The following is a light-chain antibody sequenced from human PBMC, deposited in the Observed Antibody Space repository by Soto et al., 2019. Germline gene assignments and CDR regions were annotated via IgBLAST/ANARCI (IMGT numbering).Light chain of an antibody. CDR3: TSYAGNSNYV. V-gene: IGLV2-8*01. CDR1: TNYVGGFNY. CDR2: EVD. Sequence: QSLLTQPPSASGSAGQSVTISCTGPTNYVGGFNYVSWYQQHPGRVPKLIIYEVDKRPSGVPDRFSGSKAGNTASLTVSGLQADDEADYYCTSYAGNSNYVFGTGTKVTVL. J-gene: IGLJ1*01.